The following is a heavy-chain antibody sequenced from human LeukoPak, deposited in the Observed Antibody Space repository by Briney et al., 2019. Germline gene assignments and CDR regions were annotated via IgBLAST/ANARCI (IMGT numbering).Heavy chain of an antibody. V-gene: IGHV4-34*01. Sequence: PAETLYLTCAVYGGSFSGYYWSWIRQPPGKGLEWIGEINHSGRTNYIPCHKRPVTISADTSKNQCSLKLSSLTAADTAVYYWARDFCRTIFDYWGQGTLVTVSS. CDR1: GGSFSGYY. J-gene: IGHJ4*02. CDR3: ARDFCRTIFDY. D-gene: IGHD3-3*01. CDR2: INHSGRT.